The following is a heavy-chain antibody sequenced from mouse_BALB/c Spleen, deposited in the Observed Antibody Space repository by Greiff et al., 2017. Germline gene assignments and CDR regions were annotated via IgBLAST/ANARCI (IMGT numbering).Heavy chain of an antibody. D-gene: IGHD2-2*01. CDR3: ARGGYDVNFDY. V-gene: IGHV3-2*02. CDR2: ISYSGST. J-gene: IGHJ2*01. CDR1: GDSITSDYA. Sequence: EVKLQESGPSLVKPSQTLSLTCSVTGDSITSDYAWNWIRQFPGNKLEWMGYISYSGSTSYNPSLKSRISITRDTSKNQFFLQLNSVTTEDTATYYCARGGYDVNFDYWGQGTTLTVSS.